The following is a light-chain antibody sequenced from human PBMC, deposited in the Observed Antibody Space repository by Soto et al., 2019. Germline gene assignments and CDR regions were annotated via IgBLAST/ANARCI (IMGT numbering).Light chain of an antibody. CDR2: GAS. J-gene: IGKJ5*01. CDR3: QQYGSSIT. V-gene: IGKV3-20*01. Sequence: EMGLTQSPGTLSSSPGGRATLSCRASQSVSSKLAWYQQKPGQAPRLPIYGASTRATGIPARFSGSGSGTDFTLTISRLEPEDFAVYYCQQYGSSITLGQGSRLEIK. CDR1: QSVSSK.